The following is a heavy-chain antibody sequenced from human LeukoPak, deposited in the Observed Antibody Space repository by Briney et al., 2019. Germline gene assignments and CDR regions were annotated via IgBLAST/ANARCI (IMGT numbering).Heavy chain of an antibody. CDR1: GFTFSSYG. CDR2: IWYDGSNK. D-gene: IGHD2-21*02. V-gene: IGHV3-33*01. J-gene: IGHJ5*02. Sequence: PGGSLRLSCAASGFTFSSYGMHWVRQAPGKGLEWVAVIWYDGSNKYYADSVKGRFTISRDNSKNTLYLQMNSLRAEDTAVYYCARDGVAYCGGDCYWGPHHGDWFDPWGQGTLVTVSS. CDR3: ARDGVAYCGGDCYWGPHHGDWFDP.